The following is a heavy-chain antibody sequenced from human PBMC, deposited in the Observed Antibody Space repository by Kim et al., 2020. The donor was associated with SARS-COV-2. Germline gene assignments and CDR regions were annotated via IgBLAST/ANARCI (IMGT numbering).Heavy chain of an antibody. J-gene: IGHJ5*02. CDR3: AVLPIRRPTP. Sequence: GGSLRLSCAASGFTFSNYEMNWVRQAPGKGLEWVAYISSSGSTIYYADSVKGRFTISRDNAKNSLYLQMNSLRAEDTAVYYCAVLPIRRPTPRGQGTLVTVSS. V-gene: IGHV3-48*03. CDR2: ISSSGSTI. D-gene: IGHD1-26*01. CDR1: GFTFSNYE.